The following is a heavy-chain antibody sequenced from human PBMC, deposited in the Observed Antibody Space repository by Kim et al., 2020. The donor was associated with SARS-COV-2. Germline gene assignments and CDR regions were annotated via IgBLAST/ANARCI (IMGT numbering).Heavy chain of an antibody. CDR3: ASGGYYDFWSGYYPAPGFDY. Sequence: SETLSLTCAVSGGSISSSNWWSWVRQPPGKGLEWIGEIYHSGSTNYNPSLKSRVTISVDKSKNHFSLKLSSVTAAATAVYYCASGGYYDFWSGYYPAPGFDYWGQGTLVTVSS. J-gene: IGHJ4*02. D-gene: IGHD3-3*01. V-gene: IGHV4-4*02. CDR2: IYHSGST. CDR1: GGSISSSNW.